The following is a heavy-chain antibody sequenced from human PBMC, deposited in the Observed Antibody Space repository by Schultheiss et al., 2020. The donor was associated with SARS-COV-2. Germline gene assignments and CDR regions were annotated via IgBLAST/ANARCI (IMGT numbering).Heavy chain of an antibody. CDR2: ISYDGSNK. V-gene: IGHV3-30*04. CDR1: GFTFSSYA. CDR3: VFPFDY. J-gene: IGHJ4*02. Sequence: GGSLSLSCAASGFTFSSYAMHWVRQAPGKGLEWVAVISYDGSNKYYADSVKGRFTVSRDNSKNTLYLQTNSLRAEDTAMYYCVFPFDYWGQGTLVTVSS.